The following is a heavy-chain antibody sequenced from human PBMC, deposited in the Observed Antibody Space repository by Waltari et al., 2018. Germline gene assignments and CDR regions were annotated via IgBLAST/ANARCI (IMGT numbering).Heavy chain of an antibody. Sequence: EVHLVESGGGLVQPGGSLRLSCSASGFRFTDYWMSWGRQAPGKGAEWVANIHKDGSEKNYVDYVKGRFTISRDNAKDSVYLQMNSLRADDTAMYYCVRDHWGPDYWGQGTLVTVSS. CDR1: GFRFTDYW. J-gene: IGHJ4*02. D-gene: IGHD7-27*01. CDR2: IHKDGSEK. V-gene: IGHV3-7*01. CDR3: VRDHWGPDY.